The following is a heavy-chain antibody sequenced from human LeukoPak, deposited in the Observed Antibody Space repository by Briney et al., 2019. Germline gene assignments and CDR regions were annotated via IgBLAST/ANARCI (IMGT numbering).Heavy chain of an antibody. CDR2: IYYSGST. J-gene: IGHJ4*02. D-gene: IGHD4-17*01. Sequence: MASETLSLTCTVSGPSVSSGSYDWGWLREPPGKGLQWIVYIYYSGSTNYHPSLKSRVTIPVDTSKHQFSLKLSSVTAADTAVYYCARDRSNTVTTGFIDYWGQGTLVTVSS. CDR3: ARDRSNTVTTGFIDY. CDR1: GPSVSSGSYD. V-gene: IGHV4-61*01.